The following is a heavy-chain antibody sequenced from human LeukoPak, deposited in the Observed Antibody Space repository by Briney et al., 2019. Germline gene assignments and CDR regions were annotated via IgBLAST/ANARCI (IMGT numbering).Heavy chain of an antibody. J-gene: IGHJ4*02. Sequence: PSETLSLTCAVYGGSFSGYYWSWIRQPPGKGLEWIGEINHSGSTNYNPSLKSRVTISVDTSKNQFSLNLSSVTAADTAVYYCARGGASTYYDSGGFFSFWGQGAQVTVSS. CDR1: GGSFSGYY. V-gene: IGHV4-34*01. D-gene: IGHD3-22*01. CDR2: INHSGST. CDR3: ARGGASTYYDSGGFFSF.